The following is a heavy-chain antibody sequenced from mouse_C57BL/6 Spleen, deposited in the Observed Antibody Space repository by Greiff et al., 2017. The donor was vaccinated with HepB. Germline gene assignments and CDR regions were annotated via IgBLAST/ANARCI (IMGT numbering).Heavy chain of an antibody. V-gene: IGHV1-64*01. CDR3: ARGRDYYYGSGAMDY. CDR2: IHPNSGST. D-gene: IGHD1-1*01. J-gene: IGHJ4*01. CDR1: GYTFTSYW. Sequence: QVQLQQPGAELVKPGASVKLSCKASGYTFTSYWMHWVKQRPGQGLEWIGMIHPNSGSTNYNEKFKSKATLTVDKSSSTAYMQLSSLTSEDSAVYYCARGRDYYYGSGAMDYWGQGTSVTVSS.